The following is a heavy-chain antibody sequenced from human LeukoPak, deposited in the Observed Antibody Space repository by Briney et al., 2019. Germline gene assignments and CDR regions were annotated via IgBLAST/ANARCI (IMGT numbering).Heavy chain of an antibody. CDR1: GGSISSSSYY. D-gene: IGHD6-13*01. CDR3: ARDILSTIAAAGGGFDP. J-gene: IGHJ5*02. V-gene: IGHV4-39*07. CDR2: IYYSGST. Sequence: PSETLSLTCTVSGGSISSSSYYWGWIRQPPGKGLEWIGSIYYSGSTYYNPSLKSRVTISVDTSKNQFSLKLSSVTAADTAVYYCARDILSTIAAAGGGFDPWGQGTLVTVSS.